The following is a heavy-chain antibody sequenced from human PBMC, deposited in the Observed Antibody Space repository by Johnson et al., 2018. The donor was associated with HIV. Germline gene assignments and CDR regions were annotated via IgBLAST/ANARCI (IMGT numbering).Heavy chain of an antibody. CDR2: ISWNGGST. CDR3: AKDQWSSSWTNDAFDI. D-gene: IGHD6-13*01. Sequence: VQLVESGGVVVQPGGSLRLSCAASGFTFDDYAMHWVRQAPGKGLEWVSLISWNGGSTGYADSVKGRFTISRDNAKNSLYLQMNSLRAEDTALYYCAKDQWSSSWTNDAFDIWGQGTMVTVSS. V-gene: IGHV3-43D*04. CDR1: GFTFDDYA. J-gene: IGHJ3*02.